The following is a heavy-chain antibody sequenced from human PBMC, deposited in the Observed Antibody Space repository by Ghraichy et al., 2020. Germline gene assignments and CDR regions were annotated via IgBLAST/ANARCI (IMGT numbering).Heavy chain of an antibody. CDR1: GFTFSNYA. V-gene: IGHV3-23*01. D-gene: IGHD4-17*01. CDR2: ISSNGISI. Sequence: LSLTCAASGFTFSNYAMSWVRQAPGKGLEWVSFISSNGISIYYADSVKGRFTISRDNAKNTLDLQMNSLRAEDTAVYYCAKVHGDYVGFFDYWGQGTLVTVST. J-gene: IGHJ4*02. CDR3: AKVHGDYVGFFDY.